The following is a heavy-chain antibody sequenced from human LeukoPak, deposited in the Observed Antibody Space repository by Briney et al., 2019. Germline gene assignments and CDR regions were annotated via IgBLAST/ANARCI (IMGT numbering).Heavy chain of an antibody. CDR3: ARDEPTENGLDV. J-gene: IGHJ6*02. Sequence: SETLSLTCTVSGASMSVYYWSWIRQAPGKRLEWIGYIFYGGRTNYNPSLKSRVTMSIDTSKNQFSMTLTPVTAADTAVYYCARDEPTENGLDVWGQGTTVSVSS. CDR1: GASMSVYY. V-gene: IGHV4-59*01. D-gene: IGHD1-1*01. CDR2: IFYGGRT.